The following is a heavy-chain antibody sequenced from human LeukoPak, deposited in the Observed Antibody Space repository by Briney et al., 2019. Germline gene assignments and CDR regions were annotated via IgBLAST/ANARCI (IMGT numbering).Heavy chain of an antibody. J-gene: IGHJ4*02. CDR2: IWYDGSNK. CDR3: ARGAGYDSYYFDY. CDR1: GFTISSYG. D-gene: IGHD5-12*01. V-gene: IGHV3-33*01. Sequence: GRSLRLSCAASGFTISSYGMHWVRQAPGKGLEWVAVIWYDGSNKYYADSVKGRFTISRDNSKNTLYLQMNSLRAEDTAVYYCARGAGYDSYYFDYWGQGTLVTVSS.